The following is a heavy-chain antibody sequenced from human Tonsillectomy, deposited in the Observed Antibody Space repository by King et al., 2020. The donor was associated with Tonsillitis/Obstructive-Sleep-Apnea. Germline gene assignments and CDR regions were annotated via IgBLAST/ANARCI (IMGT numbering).Heavy chain of an antibody. D-gene: IGHD2-2*01. CDR1: GGSFSGYY. CDR3: ARVVVPAALLYSYYYYMDV. V-gene: IGHV4-34*01. J-gene: IGHJ6*03. Sequence: VQLQQWGAGLLKPSETLSLTCAVYGGSFSGYYWSWIRQPPGKGLEWIGEINHSGSTNYNPSLKSRVIISVDTSKNQFSLKLTSVTAADTAVYYCARVVVPAALLYSYYYYMDVWGKGTTVTVAS. CDR2: INHSGST.